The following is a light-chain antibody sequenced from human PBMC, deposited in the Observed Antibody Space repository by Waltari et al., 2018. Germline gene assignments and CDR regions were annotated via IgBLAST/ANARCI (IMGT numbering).Light chain of an antibody. Sequence: QSALTQPPSASGSPGQSVTISCTGTSSDVGGYNYVSWYQQHPGKAPKVMIYEVSKRASGAPDRFSGSKSGNTASLTVSGRQAEDEADYYCSSYAGSNNRVVFGGGTKLTVL. CDR3: SSYAGSNNRVV. V-gene: IGLV2-8*01. CDR2: EVS. CDR1: SSDVGGYNY. J-gene: IGLJ2*01.